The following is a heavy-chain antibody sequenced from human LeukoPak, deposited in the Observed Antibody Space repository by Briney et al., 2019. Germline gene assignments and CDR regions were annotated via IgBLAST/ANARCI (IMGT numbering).Heavy chain of an antibody. CDR2: INPRGGST. V-gene: IGHV1-46*01. Sequence: ASVKVSCKASGYTFTSYYMHWVQQAPGQGLEWMGMINPRGGSTSYAQKFQGRVTMTRDMSTSTVYMELSSLRSEDTAVYYCARISGSFLGFDYWGQGTLVTVSS. CDR3: ARISGSFLGFDY. D-gene: IGHD1-26*01. J-gene: IGHJ4*02. CDR1: GYTFTSYY.